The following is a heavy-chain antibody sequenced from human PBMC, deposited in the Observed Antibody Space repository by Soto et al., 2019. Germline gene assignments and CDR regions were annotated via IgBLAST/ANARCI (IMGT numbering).Heavy chain of an antibody. J-gene: IGHJ5*01. D-gene: IGHD3-10*01. CDR2: ISYDGREQ. CDR1: GITFRSYG. CDR3: SKAMQQRTTMFRGVSNWLDS. Sequence: PGGSLRLPCGGLGITFRSYGIYWVRQAPGKALQWVAHISYDGREQNYGGSVKGRFPISRENSQNPASLQMDSLGPEAPARYSCSKAMQQRTTMFRGVSNWLDSWGQGTQVTVSS. V-gene: IGHV3-30*18.